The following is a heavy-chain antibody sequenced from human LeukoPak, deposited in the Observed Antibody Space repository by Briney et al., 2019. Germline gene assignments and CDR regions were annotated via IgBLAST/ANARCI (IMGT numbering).Heavy chain of an antibody. CDR3: ARISGSGGWFDP. D-gene: IGHD2-15*01. Sequence: RGSLRLSCAASGFTFSSYEMNWVRQAPGKGLEWVSSISSSSSYIYYADSVKGRFTISRDNAKNSLYLQMNSLRAEDTAVYYCARISGSGGWFDPWGQGTLVTVSS. V-gene: IGHV3-21*01. J-gene: IGHJ5*01. CDR1: GFTFSSYE. CDR2: ISSSSSYI.